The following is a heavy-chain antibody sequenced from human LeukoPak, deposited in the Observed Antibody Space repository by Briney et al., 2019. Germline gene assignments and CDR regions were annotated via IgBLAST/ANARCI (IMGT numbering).Heavy chain of an antibody. D-gene: IGHD3-16*01. CDR2: INAYNGNT. Sequence: ASVKVSCKASGYTFNSYSINGVRQAPGQGLEWMGSINAYNGNTNYAQKVQGRVTMTTDTSTSTAYMELRSLRSDDTALYYCARDGFRGPSDYWGQGTLVTVSS. J-gene: IGHJ4*02. CDR1: GYTFNSYS. CDR3: ARDGFRGPSDY. V-gene: IGHV1-18*01.